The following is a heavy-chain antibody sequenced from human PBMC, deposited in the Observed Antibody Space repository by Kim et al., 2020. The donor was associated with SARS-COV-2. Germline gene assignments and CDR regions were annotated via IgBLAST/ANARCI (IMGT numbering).Heavy chain of an antibody. CDR3: ARDLPHQYSSSPQFDY. V-gene: IGHV3-21*01. J-gene: IGHJ4*02. Sequence: SVKGRFTISRDNAKNSLYLQMNSLRAEDTAVYYCARDLPHQYSSSPQFDYWGQGTLVTVSS. D-gene: IGHD6-6*01.